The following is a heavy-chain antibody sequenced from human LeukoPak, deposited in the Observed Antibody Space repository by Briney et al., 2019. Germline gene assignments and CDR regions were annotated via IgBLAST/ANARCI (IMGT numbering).Heavy chain of an antibody. V-gene: IGHV4-4*09. CDR1: GGSISSYY. CDR2: IYTSGST. J-gene: IGHJ4*02. Sequence: SETLSLTCTVSGGSISSYYWSWIRQPPGKGLEWIGYIYTSGSTNYNPSLKSRVTISVDTSKNQFSLKLSSVTAPDTAVYYCARHRRAAPFDYWGQGTLVTVSS. CDR3: ARHRRAAPFDY. D-gene: IGHD6-13*01.